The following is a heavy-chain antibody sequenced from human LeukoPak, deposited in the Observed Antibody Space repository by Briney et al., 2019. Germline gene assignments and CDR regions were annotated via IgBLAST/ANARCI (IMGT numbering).Heavy chain of an antibody. V-gene: IGHV4-39*07. CDR1: DDSLKNSDYY. Sequence: SETLSLTCTVSDDSLKNSDYYWGWIRQPPGKGLQWVGSIFYSGGTYYNPSLRSRAAISVDMTERQFSLTVNSVTAADTAVYYCARGSYEDYWGQGTLVTVSS. CDR2: IFYSGGT. J-gene: IGHJ4*02. CDR3: ARGSYEDY. D-gene: IGHD1-26*01.